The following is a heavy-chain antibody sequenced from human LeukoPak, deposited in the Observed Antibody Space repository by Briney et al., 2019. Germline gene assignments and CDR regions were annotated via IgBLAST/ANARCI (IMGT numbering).Heavy chain of an antibody. Sequence: ASVKVSCKASGYTFTSYYMHWVRQAPGQGLEWMGIINPSGGSTSYAQKFQGRVTITADESTSTAYMELSSLRSEDTAVYYCARRKGLGCSSTSCYVGPIDYWGQGTLVTVSS. CDR3: ARRKGLGCSSTSCYVGPIDY. D-gene: IGHD2-2*01. V-gene: IGHV1-46*01. CDR1: GYTFTSYY. CDR2: INPSGGST. J-gene: IGHJ4*02.